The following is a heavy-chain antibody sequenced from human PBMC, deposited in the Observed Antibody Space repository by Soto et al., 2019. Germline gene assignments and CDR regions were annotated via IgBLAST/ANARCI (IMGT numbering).Heavy chain of an antibody. V-gene: IGHV4-39*01. Sequence: SETLSLTCTVSGGSIANNNYYWGWIRQPPGKGLEWIGSIYHSGSTSYNPSLKSRVTISVDTSKNQFSLKLSSVTAADTAVYYCARPRYYYDGSGYPGFNDYWGQGTLVTVSS. CDR1: GGSIANNNYY. J-gene: IGHJ4*02. CDR2: IYHSGST. D-gene: IGHD3-22*01. CDR3: ARPRYYYDGSGYPGFNDY.